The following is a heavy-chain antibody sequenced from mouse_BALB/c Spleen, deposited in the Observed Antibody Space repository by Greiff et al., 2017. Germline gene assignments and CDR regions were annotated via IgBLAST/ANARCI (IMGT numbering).Heavy chain of an antibody. Sequence: EVKLVESGGGLVKPGGSLKLSCAASGFTFSSYAMSWVRQTPEKRLEWVASISSGGSTYYPDSVKGRFTISRDNARNILYLQMSSLRSEDTAMYYCARGDGYPWYFDVWGAGTTVTVSS. J-gene: IGHJ1*01. D-gene: IGHD2-3*01. CDR3: ARGDGYPWYFDV. CDR2: ISSGGST. CDR1: GFTFSSYA. V-gene: IGHV5-6-5*01.